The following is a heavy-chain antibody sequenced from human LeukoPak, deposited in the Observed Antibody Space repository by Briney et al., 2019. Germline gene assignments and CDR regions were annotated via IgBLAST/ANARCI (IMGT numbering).Heavy chain of an antibody. J-gene: IGHJ6*03. V-gene: IGHV3-30*02. CDR2: IRYDGSNK. CDR3: AKDPHYYYYMDI. Sequence: GGSLRLSCATSGFTFSSYGMHWVRQAPGKGLEWVAFIRYDGSNKYYADSVKGRFTISRDNSKNTLYLQMNSLRAEDTAVYYCAKDPHYYYYMDIWGKGTTVTVSS. CDR1: GFTFSSYG.